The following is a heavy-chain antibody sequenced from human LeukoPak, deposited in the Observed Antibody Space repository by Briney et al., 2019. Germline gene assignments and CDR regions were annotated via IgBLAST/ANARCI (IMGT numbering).Heavy chain of an antibody. CDR1: GITFDNFW. CDR3: AKDMHYSDGTNYYYYFDY. J-gene: IGHJ4*02. CDR2: IKQDGSAK. Sequence: GGSLRLSCGASGITFDNFWMSWVRQAPGKGQEWVANIKQDGSAKYYVDSVKGRFTISRDNAKNSLYLQMNSLRAEDTAIYYCAKDMHYSDGTNYYYYFDYWGQGTLFTVSS. V-gene: IGHV3-7*01. D-gene: IGHD3-22*01.